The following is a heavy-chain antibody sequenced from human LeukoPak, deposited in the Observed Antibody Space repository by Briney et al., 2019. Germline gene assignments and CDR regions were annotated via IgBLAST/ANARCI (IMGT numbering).Heavy chain of an antibody. J-gene: IGHJ6*03. CDR3: ARASYDILTGPVYYYYYYYMDV. D-gene: IGHD3-9*01. CDR2: TYYRSKWYN. V-gene: IGHV6-1*01. CDR1: GDSVSSNSAA. Sequence: SQTLSLTCDISGDSVSSNSAAWNWIRQSPLRGLEWLGRTYYRSKWYNDYAVSVKSRITVNPDTSKNQFSLQLNSVTPEDTAVYYCARASYDILTGPVYYYYYYYMDVWGKGTTVTVSS.